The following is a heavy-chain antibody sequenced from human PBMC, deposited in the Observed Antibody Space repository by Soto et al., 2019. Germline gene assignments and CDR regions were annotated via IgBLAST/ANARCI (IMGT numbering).Heavy chain of an antibody. V-gene: IGHV3-33*01. Sequence: PGGSLTVSYAQPGFKFCKHPMHWVRQAHGKGLEWVAAICYYGTIKYYADSVKGQLTISIDNSKNTLYLQMNRLRAEDMAIYYCARGMRRWAFLGHWGQGAPVTLYS. CDR3: ARGMRRWAFLGH. J-gene: IGHJ4*02. D-gene: IGHD1-26*01. CDR2: ICYYGTIK. CDR1: GFKFCKHP.